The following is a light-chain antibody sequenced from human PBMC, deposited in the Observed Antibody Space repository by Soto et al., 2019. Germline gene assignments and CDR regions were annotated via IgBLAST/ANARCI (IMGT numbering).Light chain of an antibody. V-gene: IGKV1-5*01. CDR3: QQYNSDWWT. CDR2: DAS. CDR1: QSISSW. Sequence: QMTQSPSTPAASAGDSGPTPCRASQSISSWLAWYQQKPGKAAKLLIYDASTLESGVPSRCSGRGSGTEFTLTISSLQPVDFAAYYCQQYNSDWWTLGQGTKVDIK. J-gene: IGKJ1*01.